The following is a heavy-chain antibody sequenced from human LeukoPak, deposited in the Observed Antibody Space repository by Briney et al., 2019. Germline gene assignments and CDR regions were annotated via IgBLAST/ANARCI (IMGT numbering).Heavy chain of an antibody. CDR3: AREYCSSTSCHGFDY. CDR2: IYYSGST. D-gene: IGHD2-2*01. V-gene: IGHV4-59*01. J-gene: IGHJ4*02. Sequence: SETLSLTCTVSGGSISSYYWSWIRQPPGKGLEWIGYIYYSGSTNYNPSLKSRVTISVDTSKNQFSLKLSSVTAADTAVYYCAREYCSSTSCHGFDYWGQGTLVTVSS. CDR1: GGSISSYY.